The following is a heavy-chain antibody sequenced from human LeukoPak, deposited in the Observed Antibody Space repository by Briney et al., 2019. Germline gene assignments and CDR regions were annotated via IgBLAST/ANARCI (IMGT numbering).Heavy chain of an antibody. D-gene: IGHD3-16*01. Sequence: GGSLRLSCAASGFTVSSNYMSWVRQAPGKGLEWVSIIYSAGSTYYADSVRGRFTISRDSSKNTVSLQMNSLRADDTALYYCASGGMGARKYYSDPFHYWGQGTPVTVSS. CDR1: GFTVSSNY. CDR2: IYSAGST. CDR3: ASGGMGARKYYSDPFHY. V-gene: IGHV3-53*01. J-gene: IGHJ4*02.